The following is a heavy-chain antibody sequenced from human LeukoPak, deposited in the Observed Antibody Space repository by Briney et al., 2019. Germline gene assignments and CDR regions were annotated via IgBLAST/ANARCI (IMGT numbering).Heavy chain of an antibody. CDR1: GYSFTNYW. V-gene: IGHV5-51*01. CDR3: ARATNHYNWLDP. D-gene: IGHD1-14*01. CDR2: IYPGDPDT. Sequence: NRGESLKISCKGSGYSFTNYWIAWVRQMPGKGLEWMGIIYPGDPDTRYSPSFQGHVTISADKSISTAYLYWSSLEASDTALYYCARATNHYNWLDPWGQGTLVIVSS. J-gene: IGHJ5*02.